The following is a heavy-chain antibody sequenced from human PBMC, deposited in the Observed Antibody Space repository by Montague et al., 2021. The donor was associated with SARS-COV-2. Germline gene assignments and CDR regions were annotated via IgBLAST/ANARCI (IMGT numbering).Heavy chain of an antibody. V-gene: IGHV3-23*01. Sequence: SLRLSCAASGFRFSDFAMSWVRQPPGKGLEWVSTIGRSTYYTDSVKGRFTTYKDNSKNTLYLQMNSLRAEDTAVYYCASGLLWFGEPDYWGQGTLVTVSS. CDR3: ASGLLWFGEPDY. D-gene: IGHD3-10*01. CDR1: GFRFSDFA. CDR2: IGRST. J-gene: IGHJ4*02.